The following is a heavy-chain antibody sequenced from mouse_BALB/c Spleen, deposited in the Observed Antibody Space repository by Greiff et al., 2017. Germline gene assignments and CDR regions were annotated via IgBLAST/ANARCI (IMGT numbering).Heavy chain of an antibody. CDR1: GYTFTDYA. D-gene: IGHD2-1*01. J-gene: IGHJ3*01. CDR2: ISTYYGDA. CDR3: ASGNYGNSFAY. Sequence: QVQLQQSGAELVRPGVSVKISCKGSGYTFTDYAMHWVKQSHAKSLEWIGVISTYYGDASYNQKFKGKATMTVDKSSSTAYMELARLTSEDSAIYYCASGNYGNSFAYWGQGTLVTVSA. V-gene: IGHV1S137*01.